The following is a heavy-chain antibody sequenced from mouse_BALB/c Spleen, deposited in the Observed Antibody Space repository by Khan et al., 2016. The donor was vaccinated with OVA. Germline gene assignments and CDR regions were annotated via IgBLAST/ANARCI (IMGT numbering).Heavy chain of an antibody. Sequence: VQLVESGPGLVAPSQSLSITCTVSGFSLTGYGVNWVRQPPGKGLEWLGMIWGDGSTDYNSALKSRLSISKDNSKSQVFLKMNSLHTDDTARYDCARGIYYDYAYYYAMDYWGQGTSVTVSS. CDR3: ARGIYYDYAYYYAMDY. CDR1: GFSLTGYG. D-gene: IGHD2-4*01. CDR2: IWGDGST. V-gene: IGHV2-6-7*01. J-gene: IGHJ4*01.